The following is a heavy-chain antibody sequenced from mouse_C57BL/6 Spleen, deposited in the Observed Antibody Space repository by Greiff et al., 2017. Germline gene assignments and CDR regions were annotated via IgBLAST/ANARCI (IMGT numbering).Heavy chain of an antibody. V-gene: IGHV1-52*01. Sequence: QVQLQQPGAELVRPGSSVKLSCKASGYTFTSYWMHWVKQRPIQGLEWIGNIDPSDSETHYNQKFKDKATLTVDKSSSTAYIKLSTLTSAASAVYYCALPCDYLCAMDYWGQGTSVTVSS. D-gene: IGHD2-4*01. CDR3: ALPCDYLCAMDY. J-gene: IGHJ4*01. CDR1: GYTFTSYW. CDR2: IDPSDSET.